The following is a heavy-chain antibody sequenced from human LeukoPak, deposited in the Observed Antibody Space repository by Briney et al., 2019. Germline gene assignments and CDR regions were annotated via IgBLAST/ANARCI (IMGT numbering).Heavy chain of an antibody. J-gene: IGHJ4*02. CDR3: ARDRSMVTNGDFAY. D-gene: IGHD5-24*01. Sequence: SETLSLTCSVSGGSISSYYWHWIRQPPGKGLEWIGYIRNTGITNYNPSLKSRVTISVDTSENQFSLKLTSVTAADTAVYYCARDRSMVTNGDFAYWGQGTLVTVSS. CDR1: GGSISSYY. V-gene: IGHV4-59*01. CDR2: IRNTGIT.